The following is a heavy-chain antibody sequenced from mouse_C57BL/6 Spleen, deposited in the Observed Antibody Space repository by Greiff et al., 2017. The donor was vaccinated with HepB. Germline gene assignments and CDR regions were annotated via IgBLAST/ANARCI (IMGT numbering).Heavy chain of an antibody. D-gene: IGHD1-1*01. CDR3: ARSAYYYGSSPWYFDV. V-gene: IGHV1-69*01. CDR1: GYTFTSYW. Sequence: QVQLQQPGAELVMPGASVKLSCKASGYTFTSYWMHWVKQRPGQGLEWIGEIDPSDSYTNYNQKFKGKSTLTVDKSSSTAYMQLSSLTSEDSAVYYCARSAYYYGSSPWYFDVWGTGTTVTVSS. J-gene: IGHJ1*03. CDR2: IDPSDSYT.